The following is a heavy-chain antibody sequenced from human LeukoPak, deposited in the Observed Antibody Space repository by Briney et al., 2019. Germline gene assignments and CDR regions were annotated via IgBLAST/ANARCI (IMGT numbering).Heavy chain of an antibody. V-gene: IGHV4-34*01. CDR3: ARVGYSRPGCLDY. J-gene: IGHJ4*02. Sequence: SETLSLTCTVSGGSISSYYWSWIRQPPGKGLEWIGEINHSGSTNYNPSLKSRVTISVDTSKNQFSLKLSSVTAADTAVYYCARVGYSRPGCLDYWGQGTLVTVSS. CDR2: INHSGST. D-gene: IGHD2-21*01. CDR1: GGSISSYY.